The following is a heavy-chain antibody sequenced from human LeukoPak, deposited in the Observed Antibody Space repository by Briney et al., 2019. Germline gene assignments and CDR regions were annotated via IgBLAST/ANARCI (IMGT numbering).Heavy chain of an antibody. D-gene: IGHD6-13*01. V-gene: IGHV4-59*01. CDR3: ASLAAAGTTQTDY. J-gene: IGHJ4*02. CDR2: IYYSGST. CDR1: GGSISSYY. Sequence: SETLSLTCTVSGGSISSYYWSWIRQPPGKGLGWIGYIYYSGSTNYIPSLKSRVTISVDTSKNQFSLKLSSVTAADTAVYYCASLAAAGTTQTDYWGQGTLVTVSS.